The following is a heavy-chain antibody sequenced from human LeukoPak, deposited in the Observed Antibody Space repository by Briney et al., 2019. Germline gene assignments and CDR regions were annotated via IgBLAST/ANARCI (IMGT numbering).Heavy chain of an antibody. CDR3: ARAQKYYDILSGYYKGDAFDI. J-gene: IGHJ3*02. CDR1: VYTYTSYG. Sequence: ASVKVSGKASVYTYTSYGISWVRQAPGQGLEWMGWMNPNSGNTGYAQKFQGRVTITRNTSISTAYMELSSLRSEDTAVYYCARAQKYYDILSGYYKGDAFDIWGQGTMVTVSS. D-gene: IGHD3-9*01. CDR2: MNPNSGNT. V-gene: IGHV1-8*03.